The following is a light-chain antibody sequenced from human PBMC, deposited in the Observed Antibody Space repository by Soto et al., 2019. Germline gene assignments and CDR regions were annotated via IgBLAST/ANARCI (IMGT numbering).Light chain of an antibody. CDR3: QLYGASPPYP. CDR1: QSVSNSY. Sequence: IVLTQSPGTLSLSPGERATLSCRASQSVSNSYLAWYQQRPGQAPRLLIYGASFRATGVPDRFSVSGSGTDGSLTSSRLQPEDGAVYSCQLYGASPPYPFGQGTKLEVK. CDR2: GAS. J-gene: IGKJ2*01. V-gene: IGKV3-20*01.